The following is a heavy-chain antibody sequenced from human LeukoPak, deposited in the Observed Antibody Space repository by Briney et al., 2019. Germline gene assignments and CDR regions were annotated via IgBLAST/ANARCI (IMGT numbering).Heavy chain of an antibody. CDR3: AVPAAIHRSYYYYMDV. J-gene: IGHJ6*03. CDR2: IIPIFGTA. V-gene: IGHV1-69*05. D-gene: IGHD2-2*02. Sequence: ASVKVSCKASGYTFTGYYMHWVRQAPGQGLEWMGGIIPIFGTANYAQKFQGRVTITTDESTSTAYMELSSLRSEDTAMYYCAVPAAIHRSYYYYMDVWGKGTTVTVSS. CDR1: GYTFTGYY.